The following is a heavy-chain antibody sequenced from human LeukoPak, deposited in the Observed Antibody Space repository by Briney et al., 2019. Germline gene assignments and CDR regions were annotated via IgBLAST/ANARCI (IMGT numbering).Heavy chain of an antibody. Sequence: PGRSLRLSCAASGFTFEDHVMHWVRQTPGKGLEWVSSISWSGDRMGYADAVKGRFTISRDNAKNSLFLQMNSLRVEDTALYYCAKDLGGSATTVWGQGTLVNVSS. V-gene: IGHV3-9*01. CDR3: AKDLGGSATTV. J-gene: IGHJ4*02. CDR2: ISWSGDRM. D-gene: IGHD2-2*01. CDR1: GFTFEDHV.